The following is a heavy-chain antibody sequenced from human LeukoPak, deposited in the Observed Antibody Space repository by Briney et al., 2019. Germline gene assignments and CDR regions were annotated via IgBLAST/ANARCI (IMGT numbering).Heavy chain of an antibody. Sequence: SETLSLTCAVYGGSFSGYYWSWIRQPPGKGLEWIGEINHSGSTNYNPSLKSRVTISVDTSKNQFSLKLSSVTAADTAVYYCARTNSGSYPTFDYWGQGTLVTVSS. V-gene: IGHV4-34*01. J-gene: IGHJ4*02. CDR3: ARTNSGSYPTFDY. D-gene: IGHD1-26*01. CDR2: INHSGST. CDR1: GGSFSGYY.